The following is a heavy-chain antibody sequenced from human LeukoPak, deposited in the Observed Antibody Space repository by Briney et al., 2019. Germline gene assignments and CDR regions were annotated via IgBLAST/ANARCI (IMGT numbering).Heavy chain of an antibody. Sequence: GGSLRLSCAASGFTFSSYAMTWVRQAPGKGLEWVASINQDGGEIHYVDSVKGRFTISRDNAKNSLYLQMNSLRAEDTAVYYCARDLETTVTPDYWGQGTLVTVSS. CDR3: ARDLETTVTPDY. CDR2: INQDGGEI. D-gene: IGHD4-23*01. CDR1: GFTFSSYA. J-gene: IGHJ4*02. V-gene: IGHV3-7*01.